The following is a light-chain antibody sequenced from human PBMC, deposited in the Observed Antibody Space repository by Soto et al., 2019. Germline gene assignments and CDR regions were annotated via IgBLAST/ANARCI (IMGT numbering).Light chain of an antibody. J-gene: IGKJ5*01. CDR2: GAS. V-gene: IGKV3D-20*02. CDR1: QSVSSSY. Sequence: EVLLTQSPVTLSFSPWEIATLSCSASQSVSSSYLAWYQQKPGQAPRLLIYGASSRATGIPDRFSGSGSGTDFTLTISSLQPEDFAVYYCQLRSNWLITFGQGTRLEIK. CDR3: QLRSNWLIT.